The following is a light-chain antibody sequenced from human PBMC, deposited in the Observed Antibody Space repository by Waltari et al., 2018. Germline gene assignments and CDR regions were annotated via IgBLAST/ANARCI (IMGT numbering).Light chain of an antibody. J-gene: IGLJ3*02. V-gene: IGLV3-21*02. CDR1: DIGEKR. Sequence: SYVLTQAPSVSVAPGQTARIPCRGSDIGEKRVHWYQQKPGQAPVVVVYDDGDRPSRIPERFSGSNSANTATLTISRVEAGDEADYYCQVWDTSSDHMVFGGGTKLTVL. CDR2: DDG. CDR3: QVWDTSSDHMV.